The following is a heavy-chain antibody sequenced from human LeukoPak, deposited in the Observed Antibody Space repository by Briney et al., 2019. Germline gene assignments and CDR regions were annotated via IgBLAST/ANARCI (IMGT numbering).Heavy chain of an antibody. CDR2: ISNSGRTT. J-gene: IGHJ5*02. Sequence: GGSLRLSCAASGFTFSSYEMKWVRQAPGKGLEWVSYISNSGRTTYNADSVKGRFSISRDNANNSLYLQMYSLRAEDTAVYYCVRGGQFFDHWGQGTLVTVSS. CDR3: VRGGQFFDH. CDR1: GFTFSSYE. D-gene: IGHD5-24*01. V-gene: IGHV3-48*03.